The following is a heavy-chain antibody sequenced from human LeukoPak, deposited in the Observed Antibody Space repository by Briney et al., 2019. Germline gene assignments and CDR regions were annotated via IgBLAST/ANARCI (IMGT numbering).Heavy chain of an antibody. CDR2: ISGSGGST. Sequence: GGSLRLSCAVSGFTFSNYAMSWVRQAPGKGLEWVSSISGSGGSTYYADSVKGRFTISRDNSKNTLDLQMNSLRAEDTALYYCVRDYYFDYWGQGTLATGSS. J-gene: IGHJ4*02. CDR1: GFTFSNYA. CDR3: VRDYYFDY. V-gene: IGHV3-23*01.